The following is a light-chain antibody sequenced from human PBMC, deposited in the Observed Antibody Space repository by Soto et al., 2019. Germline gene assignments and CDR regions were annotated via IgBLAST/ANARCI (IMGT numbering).Light chain of an antibody. CDR2: AAS. V-gene: IGKV1-9*01. Sequence: DIQLTQSPSFLSASVGDRVTITCRASQGISSYLAWYQQKPGKAPKLLIYAASTLQCGVPSRFSGSGSGTEFTLTISSLQPEDCATYYCQQLNSYPLYTFGQGTKLESK. CDR3: QQLNSYPLYT. CDR1: QGISSY. J-gene: IGKJ2*01.